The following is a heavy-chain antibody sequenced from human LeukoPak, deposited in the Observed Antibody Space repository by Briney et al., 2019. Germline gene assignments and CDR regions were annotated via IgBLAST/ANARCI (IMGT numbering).Heavy chain of an antibody. CDR2: IKQDGSEK. Sequence: PGGSLRLSCAASGFTFSSFNMNWVRQAPGKGLEWVANIKQDGSEKYYVDSVKGRFTISRDNAKNSLYLQMNSLRAEDTAVYYCARDYYDSSGYPFDYWGQGTLVTVSS. CDR1: GFTFSSFN. V-gene: IGHV3-7*01. J-gene: IGHJ4*02. D-gene: IGHD3-22*01. CDR3: ARDYYDSSGYPFDY.